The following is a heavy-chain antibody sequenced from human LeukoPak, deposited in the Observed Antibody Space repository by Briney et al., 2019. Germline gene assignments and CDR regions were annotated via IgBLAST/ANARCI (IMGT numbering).Heavy chain of an antibody. CDR1: GYTFTGYC. CDR3: ARDGYDSSGYDY. CDR2: INPKSGGT. D-gene: IGHD3-22*01. V-gene: IGHV1-2*02. J-gene: IGHJ4*02. Sequence: GASVKISCKASGYTFTGYCMHWVRQAPGQGLEWMGWINPKSGGTNYAQKFQGRVTMTRDTSISTTYMELSRLRSDDTAVYYCARDGYDSSGYDYWGQGTLVTVSS.